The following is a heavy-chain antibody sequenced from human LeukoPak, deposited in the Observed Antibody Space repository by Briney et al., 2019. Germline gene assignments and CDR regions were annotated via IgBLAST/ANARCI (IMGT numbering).Heavy chain of an antibody. CDR3: ARDKSYYDSLTGYYYYYGMDV. CDR1: GYTFTSYG. V-gene: IGHV1-18*04. D-gene: IGHD3-9*01. Sequence: ASVKVSCKASGYTFTSYGISWVGQPPGQGLEWMGWISAYNGNTNYAQKLQGRVTMTTDTSTSTAYMELRSLRADDTAGYYCARDKSYYDSLTGYYYYYGMDVWGEGTPVTVSS. CDR2: ISAYNGNT. J-gene: IGHJ6*04.